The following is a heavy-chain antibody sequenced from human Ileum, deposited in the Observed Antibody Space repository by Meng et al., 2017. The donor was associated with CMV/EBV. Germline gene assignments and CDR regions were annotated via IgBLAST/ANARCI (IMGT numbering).Heavy chain of an antibody. CDR1: GASNTNDDYN. J-gene: IGHJ5*02. V-gene: IGHV4-30-4*01. CDR2: IYYNGIT. CDR3: AKYSGPSRWFDP. D-gene: IGHD5-12*01. Sequence: GRLTAAGPGPGKPSQNLSPTCTGSGASNTNDDYNWSWNRQPPGKGLEWIGYIYYNGITYYNPSLKSRIAILVDTSKSQFSLIVSSVTAADTAVYYCAKYSGPSRWFDPWGQGTLVTVSS.